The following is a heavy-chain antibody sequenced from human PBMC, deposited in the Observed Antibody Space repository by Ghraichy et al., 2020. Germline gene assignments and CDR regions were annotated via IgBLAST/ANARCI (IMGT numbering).Heavy chain of an antibody. Sequence: SETLSLTCTVSGGSISSGGYYWSWIRQHPGKGLEWIGYIYYSGSTYYNPSLKSRVTISVDTSKNQFSLKLSSVTAADTAVYYCARGIYRPDWFDPWGQGTLVTVSS. CDR2: IYYSGST. V-gene: IGHV4-31*03. J-gene: IGHJ5*02. CDR3: ARGIYRPDWFDP. CDR1: GGSISSGGYY. D-gene: IGHD2-2*01.